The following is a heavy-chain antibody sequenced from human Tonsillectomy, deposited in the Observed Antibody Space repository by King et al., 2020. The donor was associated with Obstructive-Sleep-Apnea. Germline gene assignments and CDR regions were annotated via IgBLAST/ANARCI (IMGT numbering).Heavy chain of an antibody. CDR3: AKANYGDYSLGY. CDR1: RFTFSSYG. V-gene: IGHV3-30*18. Sequence: QLVQSGGGVVQPGRSLRLSCATSRFTFSSYGMHWVRQAPGKGLEWVAVISYDGSNKNYADSVKGRFTISRDNSKNTLYLQMNSLRAEDTAVDYCAKANYGDYSLGYWGQGTLVTVSS. CDR2: ISYDGSNK. D-gene: IGHD4-17*01. J-gene: IGHJ4*02.